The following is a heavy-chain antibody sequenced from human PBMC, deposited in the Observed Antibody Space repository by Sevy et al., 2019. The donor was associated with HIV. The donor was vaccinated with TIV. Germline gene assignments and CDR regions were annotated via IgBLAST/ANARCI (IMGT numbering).Heavy chain of an antibody. CDR1: GYTFTGNY. CDR3: ARDRAAAGKKYYYYGMDV. V-gene: IGHV1-46*01. D-gene: IGHD6-13*01. CDR2: INPSGVSA. J-gene: IGHJ6*02. Sequence: ASVKVSCKASGYTFTGNYMHWVRQAPGQGLEWMGIINPSGVSASYAQMFQGRVTVTRDTSTSTVYMELSSLRSEDTAVYYCARDRAAAGKKYYYYGMDVWGQGTTVTVSS.